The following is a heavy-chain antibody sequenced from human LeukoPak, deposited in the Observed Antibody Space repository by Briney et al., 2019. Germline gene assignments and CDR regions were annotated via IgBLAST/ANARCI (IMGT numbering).Heavy chain of an antibody. Sequence: GASVKVSCKASGYTFTGYYMHWVRQAPGQGLEWMGWINPNSGGTNYAQKFQGRVTMARDTSISTAYMELSRLRSDDTAVYYCARGRRFLEWLLRGGDIFDTWGQGAMVTVSS. CDR2: INPNSGGT. CDR1: GYTFTGYY. D-gene: IGHD3-3*01. CDR3: ARGRRFLEWLLRGGDIFDT. V-gene: IGHV1-2*02. J-gene: IGHJ3*02.